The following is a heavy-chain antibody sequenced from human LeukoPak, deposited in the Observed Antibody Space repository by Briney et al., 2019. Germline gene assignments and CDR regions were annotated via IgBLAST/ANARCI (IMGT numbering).Heavy chain of an antibody. J-gene: IGHJ5*02. CDR2: IYYSGST. D-gene: IGHD6-13*01. CDR3: ARSRSPMRRNWSDP. V-gene: IGHV4-59*01. Sequence: SETLSLTCTVSGGSISSYYWSWIRQPPGKGLEWLGYIYYSGSTNYNPSLKSRVTISVDTSKNQFSLKLSSVPAADTAVYYCARSRSPMRRNWSDPWGQGTLVTVSS. CDR1: GGSISSYY.